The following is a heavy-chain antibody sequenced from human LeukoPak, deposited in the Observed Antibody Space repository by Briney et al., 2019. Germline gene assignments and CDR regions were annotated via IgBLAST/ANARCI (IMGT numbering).Heavy chain of an antibody. Sequence: ASVKVSCTASGYTFTSYAMHWVRQAPGQRLEWMGWINAGNGNTKYSQKFQGRVTITRDTSASTAYMELSSLRSEDTAVYYCARGVAGTGVSYYWGQGTLVTVPS. CDR1: GYTFTSYA. CDR3: ARGVAGTGVSYY. D-gene: IGHD6-19*01. V-gene: IGHV1-3*01. J-gene: IGHJ4*02. CDR2: INAGNGNT.